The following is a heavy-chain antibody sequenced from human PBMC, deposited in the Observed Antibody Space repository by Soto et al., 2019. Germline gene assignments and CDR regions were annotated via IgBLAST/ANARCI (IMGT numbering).Heavy chain of an antibody. CDR2: IKQDGSEK. J-gene: IGHJ5*02. V-gene: IGHV3-7*03. CDR1: GFTFDDYA. CDR3: ARKGQVFDP. Sequence: EVQLVESGGGLVQPGRSLRLSCAASGFTFDDYAMHWVRQAPGKGLEWVANIKQDGSEKYYVDSVKGRFTISRDNAKNSLYLQMNSLRAEDTAVYYCARKGQVFDPWGQGTLVTVSS.